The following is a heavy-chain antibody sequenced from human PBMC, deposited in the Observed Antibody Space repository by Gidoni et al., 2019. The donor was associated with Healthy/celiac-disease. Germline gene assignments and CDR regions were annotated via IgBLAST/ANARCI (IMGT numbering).Heavy chain of an antibody. Sequence: QVQLVESGGGLVKPGGSLRLSCAASGFTLRDDYMSWIRQAPGKGLECVSYISSSVSTIYYSDSVKGRFTISRDNAKNSLYLQMNSLRAEDTAVYYCARDAPCSSTSCSLMPYYYYYYGMDVWGQGTTVTVSS. CDR1: GFTLRDDY. J-gene: IGHJ6*02. CDR3: ARDAPCSSTSCSLMPYYYYYYGMDV. CDR2: ISSSVSTI. D-gene: IGHD2-2*01. V-gene: IGHV3-11*01.